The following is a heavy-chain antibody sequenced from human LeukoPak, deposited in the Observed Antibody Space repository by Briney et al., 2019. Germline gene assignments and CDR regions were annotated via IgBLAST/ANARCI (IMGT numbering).Heavy chain of an antibody. D-gene: IGHD5-12*01. V-gene: IGHV3-15*01. CDR3: TTHSGNDLRS. J-gene: IGHJ5*02. Sequence: GGSLRLSCATPGLTFTSAWLTWVRQAPGKGLDWVGRIKSKSVGETTDYAAHVKGRFTISRDDSENTLYLQMNSLKTEDTAVYYCTTHSGNDLRSWGQGTLVTVSS. CDR1: GLTFTSAW. CDR2: IKSKSVGETT.